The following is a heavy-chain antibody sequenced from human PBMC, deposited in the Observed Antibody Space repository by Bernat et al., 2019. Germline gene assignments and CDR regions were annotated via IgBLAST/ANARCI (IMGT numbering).Heavy chain of an antibody. CDR1: GYTFTSYY. Sequence: QVQLVQSGAEVKKPGASVKVSCKASGYTFTSYYMHWVRQAPGQGLEWMGIINPSGGSTSYAQKFEGRVTMTRDTSTSTVYMELSSLRSEDTAVYYCASEDYDSSGYYPHAGDDWGQGTLVTVSS. CDR2: INPSGGST. D-gene: IGHD3-22*01. CDR3: ASEDYDSSGYYPHAGDD. J-gene: IGHJ4*02. V-gene: IGHV1-46*03.